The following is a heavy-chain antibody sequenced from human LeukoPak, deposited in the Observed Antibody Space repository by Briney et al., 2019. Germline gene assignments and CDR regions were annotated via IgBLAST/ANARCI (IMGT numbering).Heavy chain of an antibody. Sequence: ASVKVSCTSSGGTISTHAINWVRQAPGQGLEWMGRIIPILSQTNYALKFRGRFTMTADESTNTAYMELSSLKSEDTAVYFCAKVRGSDAFDLWGQGTMVTVSS. D-gene: IGHD3-10*01. CDR2: IIPILSQT. CDR3: AKVRGSDAFDL. CDR1: GGTISTHA. V-gene: IGHV1-69*11. J-gene: IGHJ3*01.